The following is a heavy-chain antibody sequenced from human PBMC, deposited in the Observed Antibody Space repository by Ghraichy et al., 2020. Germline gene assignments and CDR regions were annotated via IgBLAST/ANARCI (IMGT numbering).Heavy chain of an antibody. V-gene: IGHV3-7*01. CDR1: GFSFGGYW. D-gene: IGHD3-22*01. J-gene: IGHJ3*01. CDR3: ARGDYYDSSGHYIEAFDV. Sequence: GGSLRLSCAASGFSFGGYWMGWFGQPPGKGRDGVANKRQDGSESSYVAPLKGRFPISRDNAKNPLYLQMNRLNAEDTAVYYFARGDYYDSSGHYIEAFDVWGQGTMVTVSS. CDR2: KRQDGSES.